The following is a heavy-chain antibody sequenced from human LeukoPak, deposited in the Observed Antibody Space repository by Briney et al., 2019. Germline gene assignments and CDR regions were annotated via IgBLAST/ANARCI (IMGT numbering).Heavy chain of an antibody. D-gene: IGHD3-16*02. Sequence: GGSLRLSCAASGCTFSGSAMHWVREASGKGLEWVGRIRSKANSYATVYAASVKGRFTISRDDSKNTAYLQMNSLRAEDTAVYYCTLHRSYYYMDVWGKGTTVTVSS. CDR2: IRSKANSYAT. J-gene: IGHJ6*03. V-gene: IGHV3-73*01. CDR1: GCTFSGSA. CDR3: TLHRSYYYMDV.